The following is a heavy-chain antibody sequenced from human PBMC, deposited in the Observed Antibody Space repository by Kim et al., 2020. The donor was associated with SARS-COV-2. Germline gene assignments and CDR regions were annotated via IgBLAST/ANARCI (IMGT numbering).Heavy chain of an antibody. CDR3: ARYDAKLKFDS. J-gene: IGHJ4*02. V-gene: IGHV7-4-1*02. Sequence: ASVKVSCRTSGYTFTNYAMNWVRQAPGQGLQWMGWINTNTGDPTYAQGFTRRFVFSLDTSVSTAYLQISRLETEDTAVYYCARYDAKLKFDSWGQGTLVT. CDR2: INTNTGDP. CDR1: GYTFTNYA. D-gene: IGHD3-3*01.